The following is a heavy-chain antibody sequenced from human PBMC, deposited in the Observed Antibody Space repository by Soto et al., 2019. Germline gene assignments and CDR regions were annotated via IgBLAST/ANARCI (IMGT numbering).Heavy chain of an antibody. D-gene: IGHD1-1*01. CDR3: ASRKTTHYYGMDV. Sequence: PSETLSLTCTVSGGSISSSSYYWGWIRQPPGKGLEWIGSIYYSGSTYYNPSLKSRVTISVDTSKNQFSLKLSSVTAADTAVYYCASRKTTHYYGMDVWGQGTTVTVSS. CDR2: IYYSGST. CDR1: GGSISSSSYY. V-gene: IGHV4-39*01. J-gene: IGHJ6*02.